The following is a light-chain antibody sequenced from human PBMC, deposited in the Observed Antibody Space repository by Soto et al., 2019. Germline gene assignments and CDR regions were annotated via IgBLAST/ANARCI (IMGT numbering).Light chain of an antibody. V-gene: IGLV2-14*03. Sequence: QSALTQPASLSGSPGQSITISCTGTSSDIGSSNYVSWYQQHPGKAPKLMIFDVSYRPSGISDRFSGSKSGNTASLTISGLQHEDEADYCCSSYGASSTLFGGGTKLTVL. CDR3: SSYGASSTL. CDR2: DVS. CDR1: SSDIGSSNY. J-gene: IGLJ3*02.